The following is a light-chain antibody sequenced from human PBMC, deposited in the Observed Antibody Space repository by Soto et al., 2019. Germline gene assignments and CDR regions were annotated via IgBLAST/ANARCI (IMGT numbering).Light chain of an antibody. J-gene: IGKJ3*01. Sequence: EIVMTQSLATLSVSPGDRATLSCRASQSVSSNLAWYQQKPGQAPRLLIYGAYTRASGVPARFSGSGSGTEFTLTISSLQSEDFAVYYCQQRSSWPFTFGPGTKVDIK. CDR1: QSVSSN. V-gene: IGKV3-15*01. CDR2: GAY. CDR3: QQRSSWPFT.